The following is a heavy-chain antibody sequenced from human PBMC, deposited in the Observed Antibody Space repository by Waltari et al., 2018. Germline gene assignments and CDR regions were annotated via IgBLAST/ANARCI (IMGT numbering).Heavy chain of an antibody. CDR3: ARYDIVVVVAATGIDY. J-gene: IGHJ4*02. Sequence: QVQLQESGPGLVKPSETLSLTCAVSGYSISSGYYWGWIRQPPGKGLEWIGSIYHSGSTYYNPSLKSRVTISVDTSKNQFSLKLSSVTAADTAVYYCARYDIVVVVAATGIDYWGQGTLVTVSS. CDR2: IYHSGST. D-gene: IGHD2-15*01. CDR1: GYSISSGYY. V-gene: IGHV4-38-2*01.